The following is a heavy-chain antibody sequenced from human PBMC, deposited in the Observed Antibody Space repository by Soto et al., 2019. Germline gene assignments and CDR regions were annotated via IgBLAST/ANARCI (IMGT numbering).Heavy chain of an antibody. CDR1: GASFSSYF. J-gene: IGHJ4*02. V-gene: IGHV4-59*12. CDR3: ARAHNSRLGYFYFDY. CDR2: IHYSGST. Sequence: QVQLQESGPGLVKPSETLSLTCTVSGASFSSYFWSWIRQPPGKGLEWIGYIHYSGSTNYNPSLKSRVAISVDTSKIQFSLKLTSVTAADTAVYYCARAHNSRLGYFYFDYWGQGTLVTVSS. D-gene: IGHD1-1*01.